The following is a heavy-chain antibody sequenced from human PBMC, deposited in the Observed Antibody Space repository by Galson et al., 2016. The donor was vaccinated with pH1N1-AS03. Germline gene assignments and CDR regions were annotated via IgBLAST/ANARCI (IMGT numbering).Heavy chain of an antibody. Sequence: SLMLSCAGSGFTFDDSAMHWVRQAPGKGLEWVSGIDWNSGTIDYTDSVKGRFTISRDNAKNSLYLQMNSLRAEDTALYYCARSPGYCSAGSCSDQGYFDYWGPGTLVTVSS. CDR1: GFTFDDSA. J-gene: IGHJ4*02. CDR2: IDWNSGTI. V-gene: IGHV3-9*01. CDR3: ARSPGYCSAGSCSDQGYFDY. D-gene: IGHD2-15*01.